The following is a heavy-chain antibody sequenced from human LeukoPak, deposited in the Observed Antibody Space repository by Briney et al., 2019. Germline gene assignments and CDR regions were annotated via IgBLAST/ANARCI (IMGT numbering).Heavy chain of an antibody. J-gene: IGHJ6*03. CDR3: ARHISGGSSGYYYYYMDV. CDR2: IYPGDSDT. D-gene: IGHD3-3*02. Sequence: GESLKISCKGSGYSFTSYWIGWVRQMPGKGLEWMGIIYPGDSDTRYSPSFQGQVTISADKSISTAYLQWSSLKASDTAMYYCARHISGGSSGYYYYYMDVWGKGTTITVSS. CDR1: GYSFTSYW. V-gene: IGHV5-51*01.